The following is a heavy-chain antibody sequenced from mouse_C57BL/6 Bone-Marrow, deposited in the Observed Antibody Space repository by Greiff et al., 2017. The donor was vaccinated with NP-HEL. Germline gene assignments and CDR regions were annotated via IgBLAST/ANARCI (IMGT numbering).Heavy chain of an antibody. CDR2: IYPRSGNT. CDR3: APIYYDYEGAYYFDY. D-gene: IGHD2-4*01. CDR1: GYTFTSYG. J-gene: IGHJ2*01. V-gene: IGHV1-81*01. Sequence: QVHVKQSGAELARPGASVKLSCKASGYTFTSYGISWVKQRTGQGLEWIGEIYPRSGNTYYNEKFKGKATLTADKSSSTAYMELSSLTSEDTAIYYCAPIYYDYEGAYYFDYWGQGTTLTVSS.